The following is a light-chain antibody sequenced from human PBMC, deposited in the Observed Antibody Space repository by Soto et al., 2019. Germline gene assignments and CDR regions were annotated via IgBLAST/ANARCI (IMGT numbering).Light chain of an antibody. V-gene: IGKV1-39*01. CDR3: QQTYDTPRA. CDR1: QRITRY. Sequence: DIQMTQSPSSLSASVGDRVTITCRASQRITRYLNWYQQKPGKAPKLLMYAASNLESGVPSRFSGGGSGTDFTLTISSLQPEDFATYYCQQTYDTPRAFGQGTEVEIK. J-gene: IGKJ1*01. CDR2: AAS.